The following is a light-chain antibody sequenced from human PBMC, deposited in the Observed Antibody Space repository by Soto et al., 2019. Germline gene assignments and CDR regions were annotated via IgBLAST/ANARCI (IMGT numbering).Light chain of an antibody. Sequence: DIQMTQSPSTLSASVGDRVTITCRASQSISTWLAWYQQKPGKAPKLLIYDASRLESGVPSRFRGSGSGTEFTLTISSLQPDDSATYYCQQYNTYWTFGQGTKVDIK. CDR1: QSISTW. CDR3: QQYNTYWT. J-gene: IGKJ1*01. CDR2: DAS. V-gene: IGKV1-5*01.